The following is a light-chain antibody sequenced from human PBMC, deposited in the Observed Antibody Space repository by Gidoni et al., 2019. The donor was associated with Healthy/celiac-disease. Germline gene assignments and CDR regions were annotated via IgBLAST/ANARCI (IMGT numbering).Light chain of an antibody. V-gene: IGKV1-33*01. CDR1: QDISNY. Sequence: DIQMTQSPSSLSASVGDRVTITCQASQDISNYLNWYQQKPGKVPKLLIYDASNLETGVPSRFSGSGSGTDFTFTISSLQPEDIATYYCQQYDNPPCSFGQGTKLEIK. CDR2: DAS. CDR3: QQYDNPPCS. J-gene: IGKJ2*04.